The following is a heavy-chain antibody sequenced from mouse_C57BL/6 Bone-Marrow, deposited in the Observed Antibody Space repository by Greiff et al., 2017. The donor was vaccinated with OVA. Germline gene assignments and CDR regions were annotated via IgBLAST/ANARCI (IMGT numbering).Heavy chain of an antibody. Sequence: QVQLQQSGAELVKPGASVKLSCKASGYTFTEYTIHWVKQRPGQGLEWIGWFYPGSGSIKYNEKFKDKATLTADKSSSTVYMELSRLTSEDSAVYFCARHEDYYGSRDWYFDVWGTGTTVTVSS. V-gene: IGHV1-62-2*01. D-gene: IGHD1-1*01. CDR3: ARHEDYYGSRDWYFDV. CDR1: GYTFTEYT. CDR2: FYPGSGSI. J-gene: IGHJ1*03.